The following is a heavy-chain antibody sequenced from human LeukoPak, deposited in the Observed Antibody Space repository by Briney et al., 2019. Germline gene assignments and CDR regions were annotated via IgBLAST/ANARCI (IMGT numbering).Heavy chain of an antibody. CDR1: GGTFSSYA. Sequence: SVKVSCKASGGTFSSYAISWVRQAPGQGLEWMGGIIPILGTANYAQKFQGRVTITADESTSTAYMELSSLRSEDTAVYYCARGRLNYYGSGRDYYYYGMDVWGQGTTVTVSS. CDR2: IIPILGTA. J-gene: IGHJ6*02. CDR3: ARGRLNYYGSGRDYYYYGMDV. D-gene: IGHD3-10*01. V-gene: IGHV1-69*13.